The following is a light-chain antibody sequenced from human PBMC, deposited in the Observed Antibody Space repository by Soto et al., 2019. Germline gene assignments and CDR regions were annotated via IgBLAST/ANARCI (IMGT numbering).Light chain of an antibody. V-gene: IGLV2-14*01. CDR1: ISDVGGHGY. Sequence: QSVLTQPASVSGSPGQSITISCTGTISDVGGHGYVSWYQQHPGKAPKLMIYEVTYRPSGVSDRFSGSKSGNTASLTISGLQAEDEADYYCASFRSGTILVFGSGTKLTVL. CDR3: ASFRSGTILV. CDR2: EVT. J-gene: IGLJ1*01.